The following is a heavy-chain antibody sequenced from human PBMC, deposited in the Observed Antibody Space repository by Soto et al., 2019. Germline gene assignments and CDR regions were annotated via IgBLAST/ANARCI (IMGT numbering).Heavy chain of an antibody. Sequence: QLVESGGGLVQPGGSLRLSCAASGFTLNNYWMHWVRQSAGMGLVWVSRINGDATRTSYADSVKGRFTISRDNARNTLYLQMNSLRAEDTALYYCARGDIAAETFFYYYGMDLWGQGTTVTVS. CDR3: ARGDIAAETFFYYYGMDL. CDR1: GFTLNNYW. CDR2: INGDATRT. J-gene: IGHJ6*02. V-gene: IGHV3-74*01. D-gene: IGHD6-13*01.